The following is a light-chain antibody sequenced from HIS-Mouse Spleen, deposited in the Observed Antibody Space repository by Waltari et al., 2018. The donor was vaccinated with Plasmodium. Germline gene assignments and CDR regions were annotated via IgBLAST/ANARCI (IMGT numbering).Light chain of an antibody. V-gene: IGKV3-15*01. CDR1: QSVSSN. CDR2: GAS. Sequence: EILMTQSPATLSVSPGERATLSCRASQSVSSNLAWYQQKPGQAPRLLIYGASTRATGIPARFSGSGSGTEFTLTISSLQSEDVAVYYCQQYNNWSFTFGPGTKVDIK. J-gene: IGKJ3*01. CDR3: QQYNNWSFT.